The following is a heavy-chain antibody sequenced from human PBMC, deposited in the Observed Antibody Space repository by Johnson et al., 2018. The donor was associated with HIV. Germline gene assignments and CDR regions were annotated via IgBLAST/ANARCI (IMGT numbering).Heavy chain of an antibody. J-gene: IGHJ3*01. Sequence: VQLVESGGGLVQPGGSLRLSCAASGFTFSSYWMSWVRQAPGKGLEWVPGKGLEWVANIKQDGGEKYYVDSVKGRFTISRDNAKNSLYLQMDSLSVDDTAVYDCARDPDWSAFDVWGQGTIVTVSS. V-gene: IGHV3-7*03. CDR1: GFTFSSYW. CDR2: IKQDGGEK. D-gene: IGHD3-9*01. CDR3: ARDPDWSAFDV.